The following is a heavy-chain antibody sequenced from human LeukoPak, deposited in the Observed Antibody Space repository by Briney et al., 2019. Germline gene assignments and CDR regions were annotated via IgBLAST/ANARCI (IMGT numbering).Heavy chain of an antibody. Sequence: SETLSLTCTVSGGSISSYYWSWIRQPPGKGLEWIGYIYYSGSTNYNPSLKSRVTISVDTSKNQFSLRLTSVTAADTAVYYCAREWSGFDFWGQGTTVTVSS. CDR3: AREWSGFDF. CDR1: GGSISSYY. D-gene: IGHD2-15*01. CDR2: IYYSGST. V-gene: IGHV4-59*01. J-gene: IGHJ3*01.